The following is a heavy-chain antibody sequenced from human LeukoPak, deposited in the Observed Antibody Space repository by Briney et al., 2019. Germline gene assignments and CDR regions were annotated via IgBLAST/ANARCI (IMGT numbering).Heavy chain of an antibody. CDR2: IYHSGST. Sequence: SGTLSLTCAVSGASISSSNWSSWVRQPPGKGLEWIGEIYHSGSTNYNPSLKSRVTISVDKSKNQFSLKLSSVTAADTAVYYCARGEFDGGLYFDYWGQGTLVTVSS. CDR3: ARGEFDGGLYFDY. D-gene: IGHD3-16*01. V-gene: IGHV4-4*02. J-gene: IGHJ4*02. CDR1: GASISSSNW.